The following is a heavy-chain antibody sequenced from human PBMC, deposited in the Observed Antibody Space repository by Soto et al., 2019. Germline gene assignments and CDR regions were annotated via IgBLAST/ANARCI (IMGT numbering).Heavy chain of an antibody. CDR1: GGSISSCNFY. D-gene: IGHD1-26*01. CDR2: INFSGST. J-gene: IGHJ4*02. CDR3: AHDSHGGNTYFDL. Sequence: VQLQESGPGLVRPSETLSLTCTVSGGSISSCNFYWSWIRQPPGKGLEWIGYINFSGSTSSSPSLKSRLTISVNTSNNQFSLKLTSVTAADTAVYYCAHDSHGGNTYFDLWGQGALVTVSS. V-gene: IGHV4-30-4*01.